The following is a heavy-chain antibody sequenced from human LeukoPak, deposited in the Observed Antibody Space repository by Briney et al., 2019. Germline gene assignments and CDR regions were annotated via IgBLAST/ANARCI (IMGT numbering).Heavy chain of an antibody. CDR1: GFSFGSSA. CDR2: FSRSGPDT. CDR3: AKGSLCSWYYFDD. Sequence: PGGSLRLSCAASGFSFGSSAMSWVRQPPGKGPEWVSTFSRSGPDTYYAASVKRRFTSFSDHSSKTLYLQMNSLCTEETDVYYCAKGSLCSWYYFDDWGQGTLVTVSS. J-gene: IGHJ4*02. V-gene: IGHV3-23*01. D-gene: IGHD6-13*01.